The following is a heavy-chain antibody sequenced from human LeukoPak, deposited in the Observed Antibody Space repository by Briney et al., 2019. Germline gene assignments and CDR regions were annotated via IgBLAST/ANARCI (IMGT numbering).Heavy chain of an antibody. CDR3: ARVWFGAFDI. CDR2: IYHSGST. CDR1: GGSFSGYY. J-gene: IGHJ3*02. V-gene: IGHV4-34*01. D-gene: IGHD3-10*01. Sequence: SETLSLTCAVYGGSFSGYYRSWIRQPPGKGLEWIGYIYHSGSTYYNPSLKSRVTISVDRSKNQFSLKLSSVTAADTAVYYCARVWFGAFDIWGQGTMVTVSS.